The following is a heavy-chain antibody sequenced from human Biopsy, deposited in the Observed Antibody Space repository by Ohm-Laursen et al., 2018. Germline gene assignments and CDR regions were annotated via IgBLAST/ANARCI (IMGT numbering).Heavy chain of an antibody. CDR1: GYSIKSGYY. CDR2: IYHSGST. CDR3: ARATNSTGWPYYYFYGMDV. V-gene: IGHV4-38-2*01. J-gene: IGHJ6*02. Sequence: SETLSLTCAVSGYSIKSGYYWGWIRQPPGKGLEWIGNIYHSGSTYYNPSLKSRVTISVKKSKNQFSLKLSSVTAADTAVYYCARATNSTGWPYYYFYGMDVWGQGTTVTVSS. D-gene: IGHD2/OR15-2a*01.